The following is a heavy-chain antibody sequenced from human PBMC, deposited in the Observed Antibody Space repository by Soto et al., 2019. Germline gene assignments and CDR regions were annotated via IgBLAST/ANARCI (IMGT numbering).Heavy chain of an antibody. D-gene: IGHD3-3*01. V-gene: IGHV3-23*01. Sequence: PGGSLRLSCAASGFTFSSYAMSWVRQAPGKGLEWVSAISGSGGSTYYADSVKGRFTISRDNSKNTLYLQMNSLRAEDTAVYYCAKDLGGITIFGVVPKYYFDYWGQGTLVTVSS. J-gene: IGHJ4*02. CDR2: ISGSGGST. CDR1: GFTFSSYA. CDR3: AKDLGGITIFGVVPKYYFDY.